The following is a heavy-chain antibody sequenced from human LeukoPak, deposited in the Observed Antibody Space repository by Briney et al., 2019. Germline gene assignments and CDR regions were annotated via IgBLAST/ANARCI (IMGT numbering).Heavy chain of an antibody. CDR3: AKDSVATHDY. Sequence: GGSLRLSCAASGFTFNTYTMNWVRQAPGKGLEWVSSISGSGSYMYYADSVKGRFTISRDNSKNTLYLQMNSLRAEDTAVYYCAKDSVATHDYWGQGTLVTVSS. V-gene: IGHV3-21*01. D-gene: IGHD2-15*01. CDR1: GFTFNTYT. J-gene: IGHJ4*02. CDR2: ISGSGSYM.